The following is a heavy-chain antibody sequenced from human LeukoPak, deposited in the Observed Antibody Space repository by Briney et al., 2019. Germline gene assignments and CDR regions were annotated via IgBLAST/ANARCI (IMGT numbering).Heavy chain of an antibody. CDR3: AKDQPSSGLYLGYFDY. D-gene: IGHD6-19*01. Sequence: GGSLRLSCAASGFTFSSYAMSWVRQAPGKGLEWVSAISGSGGSTYYADSVKGRFTISRDNSKNTLYLQMNSLRAEDTAVYYCAKDQPSSGLYLGYFDYWGQGTLVTVSS. CDR2: ISGSGGST. CDR1: GFTFSSYA. V-gene: IGHV3-23*01. J-gene: IGHJ4*02.